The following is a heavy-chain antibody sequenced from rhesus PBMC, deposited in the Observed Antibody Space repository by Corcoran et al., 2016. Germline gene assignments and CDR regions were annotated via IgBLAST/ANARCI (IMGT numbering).Heavy chain of an antibody. V-gene: IGHV4-122*02. D-gene: IGHD5-24*01. J-gene: IGHJ4*01. CDR2: ITYSGST. CDR1: GSSIRIGYY. CDR3: AREAVGTFYYFDY. Sequence: QVQLQESGPGLVKPSETLSLTRAVSGSSIRIGYYWRLLRQPPGQGLEWRGYITYSGSTSYNPSLKSRVTISRDTSKNQFSLKLSSVTAADTAVYYCAREAVGTFYYFDYWGQGVLVTVSS.